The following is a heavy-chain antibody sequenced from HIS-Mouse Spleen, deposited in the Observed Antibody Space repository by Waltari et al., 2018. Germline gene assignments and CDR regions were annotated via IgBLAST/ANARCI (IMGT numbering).Heavy chain of an antibody. CDR3: AREIPYSSSWYDWYFDL. J-gene: IGHJ2*01. D-gene: IGHD6-13*01. CDR2: IYYSGST. CDR1: GGPISSSSYY. V-gene: IGHV4-39*07. Sequence: QLQLQESGPGLVKPSETLSLTCTVSGGPISSSSYYWAWIRQPPGKGLEWTGSIYYSGSTYYNPSLKSRVTISVDTSKNQFSLKLSSVTAADTAVYYCAREIPYSSSWYDWYFDLWGRGTLVTVSS.